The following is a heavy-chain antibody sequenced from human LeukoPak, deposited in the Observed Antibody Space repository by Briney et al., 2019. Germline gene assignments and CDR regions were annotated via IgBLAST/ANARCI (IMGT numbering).Heavy chain of an antibody. CDR3: ASRSSLFI. Sequence: GGSLRLSCAASGFTFSSYLMSWVRQAPGKGLEWVANIKQDGSEKYYVDSVKGRFTISRDNAKKYMYLQMNSLRAEDTAVYYCASRSSLFIWGQGTLVTVSS. V-gene: IGHV3-7*01. CDR1: GFTFSSYL. J-gene: IGHJ4*02. D-gene: IGHD2-15*01. CDR2: IKQDGSEK.